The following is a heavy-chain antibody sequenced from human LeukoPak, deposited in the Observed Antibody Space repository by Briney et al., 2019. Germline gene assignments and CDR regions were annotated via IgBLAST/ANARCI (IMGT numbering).Heavy chain of an antibody. CDR3: ARDSYYDSSGYYSSEYFQH. CDR2: IDPNSGGT. V-gene: IGHV1-2*02. J-gene: IGHJ1*01. CDR1: GYTFTGYY. D-gene: IGHD3-22*01. Sequence: VASVNVSCTASGYTFTGYYMHWVRQAPGQGLEWMGWIDPNSGGTNYAQKFQGRVTMTRDTSISTAYMELSRLRSDDTAVYYCARDSYYDSSGYYSSEYFQHWGQGTLVTVSS.